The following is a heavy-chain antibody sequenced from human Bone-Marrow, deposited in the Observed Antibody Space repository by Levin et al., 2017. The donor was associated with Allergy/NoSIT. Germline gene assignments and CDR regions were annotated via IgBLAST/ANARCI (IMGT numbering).Heavy chain of an antibody. J-gene: IGHJ4*02. Sequence: GGSLRLSCAASGFTFSSYGMHWVRQAPGKGLEWVAVISYDGSNKYYADSVKGRFTISRDNSKNTLYLQMNSLRAEDTAVYYCAKDFGYSGRLHFDYWGQGTLVTVSS. V-gene: IGHV3-30*18. CDR3: AKDFGYSGRLHFDY. CDR2: ISYDGSNK. D-gene: IGHD1-26*01. CDR1: GFTFSSYG.